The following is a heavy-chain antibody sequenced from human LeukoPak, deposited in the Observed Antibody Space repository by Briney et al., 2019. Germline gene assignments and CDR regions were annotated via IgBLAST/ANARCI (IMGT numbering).Heavy chain of an antibody. D-gene: IGHD3-10*01. CDR1: GFTFTSHW. CDR2: INGDGSGT. Sequence: GGSLRLSCTASGFTFTSHWMHWVRQVPGKGLVWVSRINGDGSGTNHADSVKGRFTISRDNAKNTLYLQMNSLRVEDTAVYYCARDRVYGSGSSDCWGQGILVTVSS. V-gene: IGHV3-74*01. CDR3: ARDRVYGSGSSDC. J-gene: IGHJ4*02.